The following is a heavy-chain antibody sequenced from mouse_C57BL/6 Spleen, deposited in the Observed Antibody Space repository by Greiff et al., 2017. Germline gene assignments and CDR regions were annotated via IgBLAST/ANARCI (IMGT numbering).Heavy chain of an antibody. D-gene: IGHD1-1*01. CDR2: IYPSDSET. V-gene: IGHV1-61*01. CDR3: AMGYYGSSYDY. CDR1: GYTFTSYW. J-gene: IGHJ2*01. Sequence: QVQLQQPGAELVRPGSSVKLSCKASGYTFTSYWMDWVKQRPGQGLEWIGNIYPSDSETHYNQKFKDKATLTVDKSSSTAYMQRSSLTSEDSAVYYCAMGYYGSSYDYWGQGTTLTVSS.